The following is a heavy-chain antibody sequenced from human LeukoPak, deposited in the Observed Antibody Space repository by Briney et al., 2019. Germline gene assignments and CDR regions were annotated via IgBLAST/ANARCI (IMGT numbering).Heavy chain of an antibody. V-gene: IGHV4-4*07. Sequence: SETLSLTCTVSGGSISSYYWSWIRQPAGKGLEWIGRIYTSGSTNYNPSLKSRVTMSVDTSKNQFSLKLSFVTAADTAVYYCAREVAAAGTYYMDVWGKGTTVTVSS. CDR1: GGSISSYY. D-gene: IGHD6-13*01. CDR3: AREVAAAGTYYMDV. CDR2: IYTSGST. J-gene: IGHJ6*03.